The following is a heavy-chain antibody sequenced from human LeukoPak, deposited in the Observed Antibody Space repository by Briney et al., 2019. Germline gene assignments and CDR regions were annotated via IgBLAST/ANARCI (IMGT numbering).Heavy chain of an antibody. J-gene: IGHJ6*03. CDR3: ARVTGYSYGFNYYYYYMDV. Sequence: PSETLSLTCAVSGGSISSGNWWSWVRQPPGKGLEWIGEIYHSGSTNYNPSLKSRVTISVDKSKNQFSLKLSSVTAADTAVYYCARVTGYSYGFNYYYYYMDVWGKGTTVTVSS. V-gene: IGHV4-4*02. CDR1: GGSISSGNW. D-gene: IGHD5-18*01. CDR2: IYHSGST.